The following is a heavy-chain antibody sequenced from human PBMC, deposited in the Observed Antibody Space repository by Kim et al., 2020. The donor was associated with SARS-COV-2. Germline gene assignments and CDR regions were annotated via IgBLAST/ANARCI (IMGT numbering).Heavy chain of an antibody. V-gene: IGHV7-4-1*02. CDR1: GYTFTSYA. D-gene: IGHD2-2*01. CDR3: AREPSGYCSSTSCYGPLSY. J-gene: IGHJ4*02. CDR2: INTNTGNP. Sequence: ASVKVSCQASGYTFTSYAMNWVRQAPGQGLEWMGWINTNTGNPTYAQGFTGRFVFSLDTSVSTAYLQISSLKAEDTAVYYCAREPSGYCSSTSCYGPLSYWGQGTLVTVSS.